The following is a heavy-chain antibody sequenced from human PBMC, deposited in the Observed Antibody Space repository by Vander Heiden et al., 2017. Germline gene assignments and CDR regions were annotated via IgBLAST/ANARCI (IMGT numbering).Heavy chain of an antibody. CDR1: GDSVSSNSAA. Sequence: QLPLQHSGPGLVKPSPTLSLTCAISGDSVSSNSAAWNWIRQSPSRGGEWLGRTYYRSKWYNDYAVSVKSRITINPDTSKNQFSLQLNSVTPEDTAVYYCARVRATVSYWYFDLWGRGTLVTVSS. CDR3: ARVRATVSYWYFDL. D-gene: IGHD4-17*01. CDR2: TYYRSKWYN. J-gene: IGHJ2*01. V-gene: IGHV6-1*01.